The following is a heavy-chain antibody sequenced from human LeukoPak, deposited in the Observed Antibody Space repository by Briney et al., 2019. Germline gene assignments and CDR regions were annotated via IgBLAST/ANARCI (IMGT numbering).Heavy chain of an antibody. D-gene: IGHD6-6*01. CDR3: ARNLYSSSSDYDY. CDR1: GFTVSSNY. J-gene: IGHJ4*02. CDR2: IYAGGST. V-gene: IGHV3-53*01. Sequence: GGSLRLSCAASGFTVSSNYMSWVRQAPGKGLEWVSVIYAGGSTFYADSVKGRFTISRDNSKNTLYLQMNSLRAEDTAVYYCARNLYSSSSDYDYWGQGTLVTVSS.